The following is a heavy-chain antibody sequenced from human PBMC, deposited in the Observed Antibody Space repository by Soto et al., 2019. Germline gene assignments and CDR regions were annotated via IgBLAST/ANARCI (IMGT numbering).Heavy chain of an antibody. CDR3: ARQAHIVVVTAITKAFPGMDV. J-gene: IGHJ6*02. CDR2: IYYSGGT. V-gene: IGHV4-39*01. CDR1: GGSISSSGYY. D-gene: IGHD2-21*02. Sequence: SETLSLTCTVSGGSISSSGYYWGWIRQPPGKGLEWIGSIYYSGGTYYNPSLKSRVTISVDTSKNQFSLKLSSVTAADTAVYYCARQAHIVVVTAITKAFPGMDVWGQGTTVTVSS.